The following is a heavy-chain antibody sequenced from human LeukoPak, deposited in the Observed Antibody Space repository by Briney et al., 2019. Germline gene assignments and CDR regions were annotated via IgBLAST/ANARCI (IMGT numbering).Heavy chain of an antibody. J-gene: IGHJ4*02. CDR1: GGSISSGSYY. CDR2: IYTSGST. Sequence: SETLSLTCTVSGGSISSGSYYWSWIRQPAGKGLEWIGRIYTSGSTNYNPSLKSRVTISVDTSKNQFSLKLSSVTAADTAVYYCARHSTVVTSHFDYWGQGTLVTVSS. D-gene: IGHD4-23*01. V-gene: IGHV4-61*02. CDR3: ARHSTVVTSHFDY.